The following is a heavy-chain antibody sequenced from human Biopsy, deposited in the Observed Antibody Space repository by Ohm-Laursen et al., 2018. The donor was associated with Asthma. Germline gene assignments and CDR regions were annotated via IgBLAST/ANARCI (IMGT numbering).Heavy chain of an antibody. J-gene: IGHJ4*02. CDR3: SREEPTSGWYQGSILR. Sequence: SSLRLSCTASGFTCSSYGMHWVRQAPGNGLEWVACISYDGSNKYYADSVKGRSTISRDNSKNTLYLQMNSLRAEDTAVYYCSREEPTSGWYQGSILRWGQGTLVTVSS. CDR1: GFTCSSYG. V-gene: IGHV3-30*03. CDR2: ISYDGSNK. D-gene: IGHD6-19*01.